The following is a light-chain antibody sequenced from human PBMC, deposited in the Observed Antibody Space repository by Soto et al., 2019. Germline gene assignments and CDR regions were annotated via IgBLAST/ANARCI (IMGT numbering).Light chain of an antibody. J-gene: IGKJ4*01. Sequence: EIVLTQSPATLSLSPGERATLSCRASQSVNTYLDWYQQRPGQAPRLLMYDASNSATGIPARFSGRGSGTDFTLTIDSLEPEDFAVYYCQQRSNWPLTFGGGTKVEIK. CDR1: QSVNTY. CDR2: DAS. V-gene: IGKV3-11*01. CDR3: QQRSNWPLT.